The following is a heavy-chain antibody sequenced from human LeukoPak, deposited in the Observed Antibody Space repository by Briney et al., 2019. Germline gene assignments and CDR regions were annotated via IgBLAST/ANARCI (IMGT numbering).Heavy chain of an antibody. D-gene: IGHD6-13*01. J-gene: IGHJ4*02. Sequence: GGSLRLSCAASGFTFSSYAMHWVRQAPGKGLQWVAFIRYDGNNKNYADSAKGRFTISRDNSKDTLYLQMNSLRAEDTAVYFCASYRYSSSCYIYWGQGTLVTVSS. CDR1: GFTFSSYA. CDR3: ASYRYSSSCYIY. CDR2: IRYDGNNK. V-gene: IGHV3-30*02.